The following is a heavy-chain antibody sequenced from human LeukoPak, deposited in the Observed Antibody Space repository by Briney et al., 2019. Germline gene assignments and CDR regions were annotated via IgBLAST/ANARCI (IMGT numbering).Heavy chain of an antibody. V-gene: IGHV4-38-2*02. CDR1: GYSITSGYY. J-gene: IGHJ4*02. CDR2: IYHSGST. Sequence: PSETLSLTCTVSGYSITSGYYWAWIRQSSEKGLEWIGTIYHSGSTYNNPSLKSRVTISVDTSKNQFSLKLSSVTAADTAVYYCARGRAYFDWGQGTLVTVSS. CDR3: ARGRAYFD. D-gene: IGHD3-9*01.